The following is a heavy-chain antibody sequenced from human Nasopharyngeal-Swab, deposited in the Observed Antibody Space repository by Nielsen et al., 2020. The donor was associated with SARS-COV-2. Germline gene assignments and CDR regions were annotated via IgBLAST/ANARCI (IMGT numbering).Heavy chain of an antibody. J-gene: IGHJ4*02. D-gene: IGHD2-15*01. CDR2: ISSSGSNI. V-gene: IGHV3-11*01. Sequence: WIRQPPGKGLEWVSYISSSGSNIYYADSVKGRFTISRDNAKNSLYLQMNSLRAEDSAVYYCARALYVVLTDYWGQGTLVTVSS. CDR3: ARALYVVLTDY.